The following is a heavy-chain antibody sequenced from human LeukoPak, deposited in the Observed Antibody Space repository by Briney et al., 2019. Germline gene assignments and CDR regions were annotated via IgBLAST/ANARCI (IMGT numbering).Heavy chain of an antibody. CDR3: DNINSNDTKMDD. J-gene: IGHJ4*02. CDR2: ISGSGGST. Sequence: GGSLRLSCAASGFTFSSYAMSWVRHAPQKGLECVSAISGSGGSTYYADSVKGRFTISRDNSKNTLYLHMNSLRAYDTAVDKCDNINSNDTKMDDWGQGTLVTVSS. V-gene: IGHV3-23*01. CDR1: GFTFSSYA. D-gene: IGHD2/OR15-2a*01.